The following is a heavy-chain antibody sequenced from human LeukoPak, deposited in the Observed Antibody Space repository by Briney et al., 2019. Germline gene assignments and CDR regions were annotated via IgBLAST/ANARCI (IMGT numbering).Heavy chain of an antibody. CDR3: ARVGRFFTGSPTYYYDSSGYYIDY. CDR1: GFTFSSYS. J-gene: IGHJ4*02. CDR2: ISSSSSTI. D-gene: IGHD3-22*01. Sequence: GGSLRLSCAASGFTFSSYSMNWVRQAPGKGLEWVSYISSSSSTIYYAESVKGRFTISRDNAKNSLYLQMNSLRAEDTAVYYCARVGRFFTGSPTYYYDSSGYYIDYWGQGTLVTVSS. V-gene: IGHV3-48*01.